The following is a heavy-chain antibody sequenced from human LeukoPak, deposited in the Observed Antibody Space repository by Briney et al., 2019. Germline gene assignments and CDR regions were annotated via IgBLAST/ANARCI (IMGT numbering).Heavy chain of an antibody. Sequence: PGGSLRLSCAASGFTFSSYAMSWVRQAPGKGLEWVSAIVGSLGSTYYADSVKGRFTISRDNSKNTLYLQMNSLRAEDTAVYYCAKELYDYGDSLTYFDYWGQGTLVTVSS. CDR1: GFTFSSYA. CDR3: AKELYDYGDSLTYFDY. D-gene: IGHD4-17*01. V-gene: IGHV3-23*01. J-gene: IGHJ4*02. CDR2: IVGSLGST.